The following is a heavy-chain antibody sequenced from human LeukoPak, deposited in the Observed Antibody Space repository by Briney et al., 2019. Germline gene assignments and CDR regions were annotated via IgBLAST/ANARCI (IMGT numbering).Heavy chain of an antibody. D-gene: IGHD5-18*01. CDR3: ARDQDTAMVNFDY. CDR2: IIPILGIA. CDR1: GGTFSSYA. Sequence: SVKVSCKSSGGTFSSYAISWVRQPPGQGLEWMGRIIPILGIANYAQKFQGRVTITAGKSTSTAYMEPSSLRSEDTAVYYCARDQDTAMVNFDYWGQGTLVTVSS. V-gene: IGHV1-69*04. J-gene: IGHJ4*02.